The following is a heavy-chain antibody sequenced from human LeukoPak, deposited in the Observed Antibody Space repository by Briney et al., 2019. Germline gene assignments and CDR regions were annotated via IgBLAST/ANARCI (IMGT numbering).Heavy chain of an antibody. J-gene: IGHJ4*02. CDR2: ISGSGGNT. V-gene: IGHV3-23*01. D-gene: IGHD1-26*01. CDR1: GFTFNSYA. CDR3: VRDRGSYRPIDY. Sequence: GGSLRLSCAASGFTFNSYAMSWVRQAPGKGLEWVSGISGSGGNTYYADSVKGRFTISRDNSKNSLYLQMNSLRAEDTAVYYCVRDRGSYRPIDYWGQGTLVTVSS.